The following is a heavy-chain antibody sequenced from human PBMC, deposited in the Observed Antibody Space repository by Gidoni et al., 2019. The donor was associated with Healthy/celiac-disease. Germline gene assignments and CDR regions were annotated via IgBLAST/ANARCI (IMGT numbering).Heavy chain of an antibody. V-gene: IGHV3-33*01. J-gene: IGHJ4*02. Sequence: QVQLVESGGGVVQPGRSLRLSCAASGFTCGSYGMHWVRQAPGKGLEWVAVIWYDGSNKYYADSVKGRFTISRDNSKNTLYLQMNSLRAEDTAVYYCARDGWQQLVSYYFDYWGQGTLVTVSS. CDR1: GFTCGSYG. CDR3: ARDGWQQLVSYYFDY. CDR2: IWYDGSNK. D-gene: IGHD6-13*01.